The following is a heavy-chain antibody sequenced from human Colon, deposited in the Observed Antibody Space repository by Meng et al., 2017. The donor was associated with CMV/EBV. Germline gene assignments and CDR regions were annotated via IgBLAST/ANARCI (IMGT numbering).Heavy chain of an antibody. CDR2: ISYDGSNT. J-gene: IGHJ4*02. CDR1: GFTFSSYA. CDR3: ARDPEFYYDGGSFYFDL. V-gene: IGHV3-30-3*01. D-gene: IGHD3-22*01. Sequence: GGPLRLSCAASGFTFSSYAMNWVRQAPGKGLEWVAIISYDGSNTYYGDSVKGRFTISRDNAKSTLFLQMDNLTTEDTAVYYCARDPEFYYDGGSFYFDLWGQGTLVTVSS.